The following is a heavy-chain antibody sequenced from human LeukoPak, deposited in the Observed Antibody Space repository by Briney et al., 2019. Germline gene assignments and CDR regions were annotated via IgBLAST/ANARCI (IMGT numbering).Heavy chain of an antibody. CDR1: GRFISSYY. CDR3: ARARGINFFYY. CDR2: IYYSGST. Sequence: SDTLSLTCTVSGRFISSYYWSWIRQPPGKGLEWIGYIYYSGSTNYNPSLKGRVTISVDTSKNQFSLKLSSVTAADTAVYYCARARGINFFYYWGQGTLVTVSS. J-gene: IGHJ4*02. D-gene: IGHD2-21*01. V-gene: IGHV4-59*07.